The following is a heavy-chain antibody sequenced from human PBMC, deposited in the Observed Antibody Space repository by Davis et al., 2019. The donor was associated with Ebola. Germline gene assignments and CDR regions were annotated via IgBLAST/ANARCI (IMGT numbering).Heavy chain of an antibody. CDR2: ISSGGSAI. J-gene: IGHJ4*02. CDR1: GFTFSDYY. D-gene: IGHD2-2*01. Sequence: GESLKISCAASGFTFSDYYMGWVRQAPGRGLEWVSYISSGGSAIYYADSVKGRFTISRDNGKNSLYLQMNSLRAEDTAVYYCARDPYCSSISCPYYFDYWGQGTLVTVSS. CDR3: ARDPYCSSISCPYYFDY. V-gene: IGHV3-11*04.